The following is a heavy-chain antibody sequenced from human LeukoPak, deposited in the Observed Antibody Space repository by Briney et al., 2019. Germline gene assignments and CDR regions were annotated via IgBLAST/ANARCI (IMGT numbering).Heavy chain of an antibody. CDR3: ARDYLAYYYDSSGYIDAFDI. CDR1: GGSISSGSYY. J-gene: IGHJ3*02. V-gene: IGHV4-61*02. CDR2: IYTSGST. Sequence: SQTLSLTCTVSGGSISSGSYYWSWIRQPAGKGLEWIGRIYTSGSTNYNPSLKSRVTISVDTSKNQFSLKLSSVTAADTAVYYCARDYLAYYYDSSGYIDAFDIWGQGTMVTVSS. D-gene: IGHD3-22*01.